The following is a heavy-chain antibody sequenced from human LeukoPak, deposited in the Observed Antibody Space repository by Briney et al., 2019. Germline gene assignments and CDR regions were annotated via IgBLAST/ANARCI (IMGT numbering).Heavy chain of an antibody. V-gene: IGHV1-69*04. CDR2: IIPILGIA. CDR1: GGTFSSYA. CDR3: ARENIFEYSSSSEFDY. Sequence: RASVKVSCKASGGTFSSYAISWVRQALGQGLEWMGRIIPILGIANYAQKFQGRVTITADKSTSTAYMELSSLRSEDTAVYYCARENIFEYSSSSEFDYWGQGTLVTVSS. J-gene: IGHJ4*02. D-gene: IGHD6-6*01.